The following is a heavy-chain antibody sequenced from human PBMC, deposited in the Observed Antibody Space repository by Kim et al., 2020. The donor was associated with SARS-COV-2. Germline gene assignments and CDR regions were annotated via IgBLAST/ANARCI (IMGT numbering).Heavy chain of an antibody. J-gene: IGHJ4*02. V-gene: IGHV3-23*01. CDR2: ISGSGCST. D-gene: IGHD2-15*01. CDR3: AKDLEDIVVVVAVY. Sequence: GGSLRLSCAASGFTFSSYAMSWVRQAPGKGLEWVSAISGSGCSTYYADSVKGRFTISRDNSKNTLYLQMNSLRAEDTAVYYCAKDLEDIVVVVAVYWGQGTLVTVSS. CDR1: GFTFSSYA.